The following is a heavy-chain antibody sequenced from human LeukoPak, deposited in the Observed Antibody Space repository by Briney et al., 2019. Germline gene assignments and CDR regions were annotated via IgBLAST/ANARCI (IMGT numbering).Heavy chain of an antibody. CDR2: INRDGSDK. CDR3: ARAIEGAYDL. Sequence: PGGSLRLSCATSGFTFSNYWVTWVRQAPGKGLEWVANINRDGSDKYYMASVQGRFTISRDNAKNSLSLQMNSLRGEDTAVYFCARAIEGAYDLWGQGTLVTVSS. D-gene: IGHD5-12*01. V-gene: IGHV3-7*04. J-gene: IGHJ4*02. CDR1: GFTFSNYW.